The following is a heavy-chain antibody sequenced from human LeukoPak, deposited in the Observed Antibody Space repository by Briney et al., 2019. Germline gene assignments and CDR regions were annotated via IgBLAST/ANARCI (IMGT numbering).Heavy chain of an antibody. D-gene: IGHD2-8*01. CDR1: GGSFSGYY. CDR2: IYYSGST. V-gene: IGHV4-59*01. Sequence: SETLSLTCAVYGGSFSGYYWSWIRQPPGKGLEWIGYIYYSGSTNYNPSLKSRVTISVDTSKNQFSLKLSSVTAADTAVYYCARGNGGNGYWGQGTLVTVSS. J-gene: IGHJ4*02. CDR3: ARGNGGNGY.